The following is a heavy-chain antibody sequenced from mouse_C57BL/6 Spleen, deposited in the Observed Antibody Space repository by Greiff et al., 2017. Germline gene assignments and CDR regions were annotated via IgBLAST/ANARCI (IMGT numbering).Heavy chain of an antibody. CDR3: ARSGYSNCERGYWYFDV. CDR1: GYTFTTYP. Sequence: QVHVKQSGAELVKPGASVKLSCKASGYTFTTYPIEWIKQNPGKSLEWIGNILPYNDDTKYNEKFKGKATLTVEKSSSTVYMELNRLTSDDSAVYYGARSGYSNCERGYWYFDVWGTGTTVTVSS. J-gene: IGHJ1*03. CDR2: ILPYNDDT. D-gene: IGHD2-5*01. V-gene: IGHV1-47*01.